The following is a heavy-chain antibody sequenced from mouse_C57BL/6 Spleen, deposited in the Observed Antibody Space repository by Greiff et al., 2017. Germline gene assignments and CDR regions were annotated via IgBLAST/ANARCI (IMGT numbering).Heavy chain of an antibody. J-gene: IGHJ4*01. CDR1: GFTFSSYA. CDR3: TRADLYYAMDY. CDR2: ISSGGDYI. V-gene: IGHV5-9-1*02. Sequence: EVQRVESGEGLVKPGGSLKLSCAASGFTFSSYAMSWVRQTPEKRLEWVAYISSGGDYIYYADTVKGRFTISRDNARNTLYLQMSSLKSEDTAMYYCTRADLYYAMDYWGQGTSVTVSS.